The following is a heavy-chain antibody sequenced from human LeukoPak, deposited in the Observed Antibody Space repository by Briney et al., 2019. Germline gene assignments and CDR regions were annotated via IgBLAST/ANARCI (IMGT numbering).Heavy chain of an antibody. Sequence: GASVKVSCKASGGTFSSYAISWVRQAPGQGLEWMGGIIPIFGTANYAQKFQGRVTITADKSTSTAYMELSSLRSEDMAVYYCARAVLGDSGSADYWGQGTLVTVSS. D-gene: IGHD5-12*01. CDR1: GGTFSSYA. CDR2: IIPIFGTA. CDR3: ARAVLGDSGSADY. J-gene: IGHJ4*02. V-gene: IGHV1-69*06.